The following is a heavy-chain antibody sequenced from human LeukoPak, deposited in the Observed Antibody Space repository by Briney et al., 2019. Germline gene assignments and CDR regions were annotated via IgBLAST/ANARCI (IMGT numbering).Heavy chain of an antibody. CDR1: GFTFSNAW. CDR2: IKSKTDGGTT. J-gene: IGHJ6*03. Sequence: GGSLRLSCAASGFTFSNAWMSWVRQAPGKGLEWVGRIKSKTDGGTTDYAAPVKGRFTISRGDSKNTLYLQMNSLKTEDTAVYYCTTVGGNPSYYYYYYMDVWGKGTTVTVSS. V-gene: IGHV3-15*01. D-gene: IGHD4-23*01. CDR3: TTVGGNPSYYYYYYMDV.